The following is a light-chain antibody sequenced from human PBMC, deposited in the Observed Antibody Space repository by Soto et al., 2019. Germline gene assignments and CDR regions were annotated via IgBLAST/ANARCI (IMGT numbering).Light chain of an antibody. CDR1: QSLGRNGISY. Sequence: VMTQSPPYMPVTPGEPASMSCRASQSLGRNGISYLHWYLQQPGQAPRLLIYVGSTRASGVPDRFSGSGSGTEYTLKISRVEAEDVGVYYCMQGLQKPRIFGQGTKV. CDR3: MQGLQKPRI. V-gene: IGKV2-28*01. CDR2: VGS. J-gene: IGKJ1*01.